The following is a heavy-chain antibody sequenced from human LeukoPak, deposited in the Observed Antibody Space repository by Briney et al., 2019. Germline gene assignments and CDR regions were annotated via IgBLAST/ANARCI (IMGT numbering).Heavy chain of an antibody. J-gene: IGHJ4*02. CDR2: IHYSGNT. CDR1: GGSISSRSYY. CDR3: ASAGISGLFDY. D-gene: IGHD6-13*01. V-gene: IGHV4-39*01. Sequence: PSETLSLTCTVSGGSISSRSYYWGWIRQPPGKGLEWIGSIHYSGNTYYNPSLKNRVTISVDTSKNQFSLKLSSVTAADTAVYYCASAGISGLFDYWGQGTLVTVSS.